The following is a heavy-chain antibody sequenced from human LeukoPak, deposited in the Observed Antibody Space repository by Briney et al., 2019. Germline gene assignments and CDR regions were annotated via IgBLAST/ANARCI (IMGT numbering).Heavy chain of an antibody. V-gene: IGHV3-53*01. CDR3: ARRGNRQPFDY. D-gene: IGHD3-16*01. CDR2: IYSSGNT. J-gene: IGHJ4*02. Sequence: PGGSLRLSCAASGFTVSSNYMSWVRQAPGKGLEWVSIIYSSGNTYYADSVKGRFTISRDNAKNSLYLQMNSLRAGDTAVYYCARRGNRQPFDYWGQGTPVTVSS. CDR1: GFTVSSNY.